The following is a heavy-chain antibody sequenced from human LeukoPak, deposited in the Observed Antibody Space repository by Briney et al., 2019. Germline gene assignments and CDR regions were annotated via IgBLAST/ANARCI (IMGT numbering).Heavy chain of an antibody. CDR3: AKDEPYSGSYYFDY. D-gene: IGHD1-26*01. J-gene: IGHJ4*02. Sequence: GGSLRLPCAASGFIFSNCAMSWVRQVPGKGLEWVSAISGSGGSTYYADSVKGRFTISRDNSKNTLYLQMNSLRAEDTAVYYCAKDEPYSGSYYFDYWGQGTLVTVSS. V-gene: IGHV3-23*01. CDR1: GFIFSNCA. CDR2: ISGSGGST.